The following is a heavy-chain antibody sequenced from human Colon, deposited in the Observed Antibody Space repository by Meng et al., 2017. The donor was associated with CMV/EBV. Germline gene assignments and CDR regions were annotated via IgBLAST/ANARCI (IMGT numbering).Heavy chain of an antibody. V-gene: IGHV3-30*03. CDR3: ARAVTPGTSWSGLDV. Sequence: GESLKISCAASRFTFSSYGMHWVRQAPGKGLEWVAVISYGSNTYYAESLRGQFTISRDNSKNTLWLQKSSVGLDDTAVYYCARAVTPGTSWSGLDVWGQGTTVTVSS. CDR2: ISYGSNT. D-gene: IGHD3-3*01. J-gene: IGHJ6*02. CDR1: RFTFSSYG.